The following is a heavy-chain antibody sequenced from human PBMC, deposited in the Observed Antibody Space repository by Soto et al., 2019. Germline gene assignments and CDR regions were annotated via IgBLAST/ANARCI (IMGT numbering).Heavy chain of an antibody. D-gene: IGHD2-15*01. CDR2: IIPIFGTA. J-gene: IGHJ4*02. CDR3: ARRYCSGGSCYYGPFDY. Sequence: QVQLVQSGAEVKKPGSSVKVSCKASGGTFSSYAISWVRQAPGQGLEWMGGIIPIFGTANYAQKFQGRVTITADESTSTAYMELSSLISEDTAVYYCARRYCSGGSCYYGPFDYWGQGTLVTVSS. V-gene: IGHV1-69*01. CDR1: GGTFSSYA.